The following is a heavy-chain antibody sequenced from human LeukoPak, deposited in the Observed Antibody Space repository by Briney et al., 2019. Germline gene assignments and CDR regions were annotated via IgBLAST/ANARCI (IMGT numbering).Heavy chain of an antibody. J-gene: IGHJ4*02. CDR1: GFSFSSYA. D-gene: IGHD6-6*01. CDR3: AKRPRDSSSSGFFDY. Sequence: PGGSLRLSCAASGFSFSSYAMNWVRQAPGKGLEWVAVISYDGSNKYYADSVKGRFTISRDNSKNTLYLQMNSLRAEDTAVYYCAKRPRDSSSSGFFDYWGQGTLVTVSS. CDR2: ISYDGSNK. V-gene: IGHV3-30-3*02.